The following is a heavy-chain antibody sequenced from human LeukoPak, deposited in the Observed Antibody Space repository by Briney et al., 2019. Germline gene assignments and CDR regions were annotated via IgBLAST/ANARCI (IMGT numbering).Heavy chain of an antibody. CDR2: IIPILGIA. V-gene: IGHV1-69*04. Sequence: SVKVSCKASGGTFSSYAISWVRQAPGQGLEWMGGIIPILGIANYAQKFQGRVTITADKSTSTAYMELSSLRSEDTAVYYCAAQGVVVTASGFDYWGQGTLVTVSS. J-gene: IGHJ4*02. CDR3: AAQGVVVTASGFDY. CDR1: GGTFSSYA. D-gene: IGHD2-21*02.